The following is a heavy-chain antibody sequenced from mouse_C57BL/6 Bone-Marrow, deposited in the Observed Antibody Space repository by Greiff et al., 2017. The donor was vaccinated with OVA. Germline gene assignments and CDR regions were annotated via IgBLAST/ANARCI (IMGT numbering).Heavy chain of an antibody. CDR1: GYTFTSYG. CDR2: IYPRSGNT. CDR3: AYDYDASY. D-gene: IGHD2-4*01. J-gene: IGHJ3*01. V-gene: IGHV1-81*01. Sequence: QVQLKQSGAELARPGASVKLSCKASGYTFTSYGISWVKQRTGQGLEWIGEIYPRSGNTYYNEKFKGKATLTADKSSSTAYMELRSLTSEDSAVYFCAYDYDASYWGQGTLVTVSA.